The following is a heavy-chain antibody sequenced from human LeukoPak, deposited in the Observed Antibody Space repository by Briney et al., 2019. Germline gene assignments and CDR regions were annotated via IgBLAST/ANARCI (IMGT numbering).Heavy chain of an antibody. CDR1: GGSFTTHY. CDR2: IYSGGST. J-gene: IGHJ3*02. V-gene: IGHV4-4*07. Sequence: SETLSPTCTVSGGSFTTHYWNWFRQPAGKGLEWIGRIYSGGSTNCKSSLKSRVIMSIDTSKRQLSLKLSSVTAADTAIYYCARDIGLDYSSSSFASDIWGPGTLVIVSS. CDR3: ARDIGLDYSSSSFASDI. D-gene: IGHD6-6*01.